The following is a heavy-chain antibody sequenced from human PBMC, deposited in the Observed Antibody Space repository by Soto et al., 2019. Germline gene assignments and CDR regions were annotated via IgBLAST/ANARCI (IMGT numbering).Heavy chain of an antibody. CDR2: IKQDGSEK. CDR1: GFTFSSYW. D-gene: IGHD3-22*01. Sequence: GGSLRLSCAASGFTFSSYWMSWVRQAPGKWLEWVANIKQDGSEKYYVDSVKGRFTISRDNAKNSLYLQMNSLRAEDTAVYYCARDHYYDSSGLYYYYGMDVWGQGXTVTVYS. CDR3: ARDHYYDSSGLYYYYGMDV. J-gene: IGHJ6*02. V-gene: IGHV3-7*01.